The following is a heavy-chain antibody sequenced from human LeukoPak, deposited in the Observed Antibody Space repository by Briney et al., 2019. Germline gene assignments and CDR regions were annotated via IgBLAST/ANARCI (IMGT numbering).Heavy chain of an antibody. Sequence: SETLSLTCTVSGGSISNYYWSWIRQPPGKGLEWIGYIYYSGSTNYNPSLKSRVTISVDTSKNQFSLKLSSVTAADTAVYYCARDSKQLAYYYYYMDVWGKGTTVTVSS. CDR1: GGSISNYY. CDR2: IYYSGST. J-gene: IGHJ6*03. D-gene: IGHD6-13*01. CDR3: ARDSKQLAYYYYYMDV. V-gene: IGHV4-59*01.